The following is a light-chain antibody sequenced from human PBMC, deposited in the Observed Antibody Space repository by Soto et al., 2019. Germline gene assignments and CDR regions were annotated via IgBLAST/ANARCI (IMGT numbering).Light chain of an antibody. CDR2: GTS. V-gene: IGKV3-15*01. CDR3: QQYNNWPPWT. Sequence: EIVMTQSPATLSVSPGARATLSCRASQSVGSNLAWYQQKPGQAPILLIYGTSTRATGIPARFSGSGSGTGFTLTISSLQSEDFGVYYCQQYNNWPPWTFGQGTKVEI. J-gene: IGKJ1*01. CDR1: QSVGSN.